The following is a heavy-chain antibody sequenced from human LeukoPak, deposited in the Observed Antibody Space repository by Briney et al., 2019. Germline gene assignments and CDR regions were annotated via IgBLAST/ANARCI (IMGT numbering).Heavy chain of an antibody. D-gene: IGHD5-18*01. CDR1: GGSISSGGYS. V-gene: IGHV4-30-2*01. Sequence: SQTLSLTCAVSGGSISSGGYSWSWIRQPPGTGLEWIGYIYHSGSTYYNPSLKSRVTMSVDTSKNQFSLKLSSVTAADTAVYYCARAITAMVRRGGYFDYWGQGTLVTVSS. CDR2: IYHSGST. J-gene: IGHJ4*02. CDR3: ARAITAMVRRGGYFDY.